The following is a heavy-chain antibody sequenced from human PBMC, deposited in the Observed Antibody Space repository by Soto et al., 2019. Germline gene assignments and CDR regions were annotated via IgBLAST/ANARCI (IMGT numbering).Heavy chain of an antibody. CDR3: ARCSGLGFGELLVPTYYYGMDV. CDR2: IYPGDSDT. D-gene: IGHD3-10*01. V-gene: IGHV5-51*01. Sequence: PGEPMQVSCKGFGYNFISYWSGRVSKMTGKGLEWMGIIYPGDSDTRYSPSFQGQVTISADKSISAAYLQWSSLKASDTAMYYCARCSGLGFGELLVPTYYYGMDVWGQGTTVTVSS. J-gene: IGHJ6*02. CDR1: GYNFISYW.